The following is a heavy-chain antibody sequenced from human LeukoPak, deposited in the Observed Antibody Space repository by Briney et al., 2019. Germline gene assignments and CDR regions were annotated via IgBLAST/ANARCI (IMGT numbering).Heavy chain of an antibody. V-gene: IGHV1-46*01. CDR1: GYTFTSYY. D-gene: IGHD2-2*01. CDR2: INPSGGST. CDR3: ARVVPAAPNTGAFDI. Sequence: ASVKVSCKASGYTFTSYYMHWVRQAPGQGLEWMGIINPSGGSTSYAQKFQGRVTMTRDTSTSTVYMELSSLRSEDTAVYYCARVVPAAPNTGAFDIWGQGTMVTVSS. J-gene: IGHJ3*02.